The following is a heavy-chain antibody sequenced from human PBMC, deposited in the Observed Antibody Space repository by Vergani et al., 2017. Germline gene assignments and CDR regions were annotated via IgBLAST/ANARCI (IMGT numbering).Heavy chain of an antibody. Sequence: QVQLQESGPGLVKPSQTLSLTCTFSGASINNDFYYWHWIRQPAGKGLEWIGRIYVSGITDYNSPLQSRVSMSVDTSKNQFSLPLTSVTAADAAVYYWARNKKKLRPGAFDLWGQGTMVTVSS. V-gene: IGHV4-61*02. D-gene: IGHD6-6*01. CDR2: IYVSGIT. CDR3: ARNKKKLRPGAFDL. CDR1: GASINNDFYY. J-gene: IGHJ3*01.